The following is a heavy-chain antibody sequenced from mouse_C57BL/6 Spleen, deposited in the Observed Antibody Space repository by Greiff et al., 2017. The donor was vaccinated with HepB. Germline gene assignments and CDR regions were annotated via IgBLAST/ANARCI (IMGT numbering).Heavy chain of an antibody. CDR3: ASRAGLRRDYYAMDY. Sequence: QVQLQQSGTELVKPGASVKLSCKASGYTFTSYWMHWVKQRPGQGLEWIGNINPSNGGTNYNEKFKSKATLTVDKSSSTAYMQLSSLTSEDSAVYYCASRAGLRRDYYAMDYWGQGTSVTVSS. J-gene: IGHJ4*01. D-gene: IGHD2-4*01. V-gene: IGHV1-53*01. CDR2: INPSNGGT. CDR1: GYTFTSYW.